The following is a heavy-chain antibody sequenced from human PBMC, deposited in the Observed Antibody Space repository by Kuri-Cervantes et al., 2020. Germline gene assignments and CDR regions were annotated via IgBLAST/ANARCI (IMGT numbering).Heavy chain of an antibody. J-gene: IGHJ4*02. CDR3: AKSSSIAARPDDY. CDR2: ISWNSGSI. CDR1: GFTFDDYA. Sequence: GGSLRLSCAASGFTFDDYAMHWVRQAPGKGLEWVSGISWNSGSIGYADSVKGRFTISRDNSKNTLYLQMNSLRGEDTAVYYCAKSSSIAARPDDYWGQGTLVTSYS. V-gene: IGHV3-9*01. D-gene: IGHD6-6*01.